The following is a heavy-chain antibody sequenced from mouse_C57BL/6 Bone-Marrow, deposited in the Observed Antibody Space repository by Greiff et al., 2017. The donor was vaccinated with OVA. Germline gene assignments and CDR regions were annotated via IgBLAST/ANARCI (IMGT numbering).Heavy chain of an antibody. CDR3: ARYGFLGAMDY. CDR1: GFSLTSYG. V-gene: IGHV2-6*01. CDR2: IWGVGST. Sequence: VKLMESGPGLVAPSQSLSITCTVSGFSLTSYGVDWVRQSPGKGLEWLGVIWGVGSTNYNSALKSRLSISKDNSKSQVFLKMNSLQTDDTAMYYCARYGFLGAMDYWGQGTSVTVSS. D-gene: IGHD2-10*02. J-gene: IGHJ4*01.